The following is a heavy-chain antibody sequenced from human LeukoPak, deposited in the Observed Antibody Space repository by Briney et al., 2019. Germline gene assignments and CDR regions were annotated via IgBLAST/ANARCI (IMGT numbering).Heavy chain of an antibody. CDR1: GFTLSTYA. Sequence: GGSLRLSCAASGFTLSTYAMSWVRLAPGKGLECVSTISGSGKDTYYVDSVKGRFTISRDSSKNTLYLQMNSLAAQDTAIYYCAKGREAYSGSYTPFDSWGQGTLVTVSS. CDR2: ISGSGKDT. CDR3: AKGREAYSGSYTPFDS. V-gene: IGHV3-23*01. J-gene: IGHJ4*02. D-gene: IGHD1-26*01.